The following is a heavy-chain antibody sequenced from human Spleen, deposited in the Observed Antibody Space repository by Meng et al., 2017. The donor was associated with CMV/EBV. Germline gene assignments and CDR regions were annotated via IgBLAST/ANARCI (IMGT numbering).Heavy chain of an antibody. CDR1: GGAISSYY. CDR3: ARDLYGSGGYYVFDY. CDR2: IKHSGST. J-gene: IGHJ4*02. V-gene: IGHV4-34*01. Sequence: VQLQQWCGGLLETSESLSPTCACGGGAISSYYWSWNRQTRGKGLEWIGEIKHSGSTNYNPSLKSRVTISVDTSKTQFSLKLSSVTAADTAVYYCARDLYGSGGYYVFDYWGQGTLVTVSS. D-gene: IGHD3-10*01.